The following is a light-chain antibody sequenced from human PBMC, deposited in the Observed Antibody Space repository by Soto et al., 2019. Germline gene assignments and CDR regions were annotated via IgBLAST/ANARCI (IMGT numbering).Light chain of an antibody. CDR1: QSVSSY. Sequence: EIVLTQSPGTLSLSPGERATLSCRASQSVSSYLARYQQKRGQAPRLLISGASSRATGIPDRFSGSGSGTDFTLTISRLEPEDFAVYYCQQYGSSPRTFGEGTKVEIK. CDR3: QQYGSSPRT. CDR2: GAS. V-gene: IGKV3-20*01. J-gene: IGKJ4*01.